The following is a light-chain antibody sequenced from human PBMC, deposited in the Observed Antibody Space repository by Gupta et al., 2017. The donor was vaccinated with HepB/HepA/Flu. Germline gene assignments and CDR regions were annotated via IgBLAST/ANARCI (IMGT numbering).Light chain of an antibody. CDR2: DAS. CDR3: QQYNSWPIT. CDR1: QSISAN. Sequence: EIVMTQHPATLSVSPGERATLSCRASQSISANLGWFQQTPGQAPRPLIYDASIRASGVPARFSGSGSGTEFTLTIGSLQSEDFAIYYCQQYNSWPITCGQGTRLEIK. J-gene: IGKJ5*01. V-gene: IGKV3-15*01.